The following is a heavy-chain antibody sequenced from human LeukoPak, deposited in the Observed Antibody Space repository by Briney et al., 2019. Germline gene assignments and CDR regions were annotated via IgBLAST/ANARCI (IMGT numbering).Heavy chain of an antibody. D-gene: IGHD2-2*01. V-gene: IGHV3-48*03. J-gene: IGHJ4*02. CDR2: ISSSGSTI. Sequence: GGSLRLSCAASGFTFSSYEMNWVRQAPGKGLEWVSYISSSGSTIYYADSVKGRFTISRDNAKNSLYLQMNSLKAEDTAVYYCARYYCSVTSCYGRYFDSWGQGILVTVSS. CDR1: GFTFSSYE. CDR3: ARYYCSVTSCYGRYFDS.